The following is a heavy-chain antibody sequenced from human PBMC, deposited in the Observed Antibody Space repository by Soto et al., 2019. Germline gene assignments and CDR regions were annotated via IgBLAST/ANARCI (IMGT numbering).Heavy chain of an antibody. V-gene: IGHV3-23*01. Sequence: PGGSLRLSCAASGFTFSSYAMSWVRQAPGKGLEWVSAISGSGGSTYYADSVKGRFTISRDNPKNTLYLQMNSLRAEDTAVYYCAKVLVDSSSWYAIPRHYFDYWGQGTLVTVSS. CDR3: AKVLVDSSSWYAIPRHYFDY. D-gene: IGHD6-13*01. J-gene: IGHJ4*02. CDR1: GFTFSSYA. CDR2: ISGSGGST.